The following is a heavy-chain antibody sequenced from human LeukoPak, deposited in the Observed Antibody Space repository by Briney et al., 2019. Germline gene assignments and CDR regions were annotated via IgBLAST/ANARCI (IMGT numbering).Heavy chain of an antibody. D-gene: IGHD3-3*01. J-gene: IGHJ6*02. Sequence: ASVKVSCKASGYTFTGYYMHWVRPAPGQGLEWMGWINPNSGGTNYAQKFQGWVTMTRDTSISTAYMELSRLRSDDTAVYYCARGNRDDFWSGYAFNYYYYGMDVWGQGTTVTVSS. CDR3: ARGNRDDFWSGYAFNYYYYGMDV. V-gene: IGHV1-2*04. CDR2: INPNSGGT. CDR1: GYTFTGYY.